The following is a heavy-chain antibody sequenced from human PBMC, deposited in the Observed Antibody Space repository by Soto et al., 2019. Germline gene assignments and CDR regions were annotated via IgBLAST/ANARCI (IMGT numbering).Heavy chain of an antibody. CDR3: ARDRSGYDSGAFDI. J-gene: IGHJ3*02. CDR2: IGTAGDT. Sequence: GGSLRLSCAASGFTFSSYDMHWVRQATGKGLEWVSAIGTAGDTYYPGSVKGRFTISRENAKNSLYLQMNSLRAGDTAVYYCARDRSGYDSGAFDIWGQGTMVTVSS. CDR1: GFTFSSYD. V-gene: IGHV3-13*01. D-gene: IGHD5-12*01.